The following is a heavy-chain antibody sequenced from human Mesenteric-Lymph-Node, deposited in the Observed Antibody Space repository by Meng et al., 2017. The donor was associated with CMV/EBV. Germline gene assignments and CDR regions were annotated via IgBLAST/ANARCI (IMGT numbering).Heavy chain of an antibody. V-gene: IGHV1-46*01. D-gene: IGHD1-26*01. J-gene: IGHJ5*02. CDR2: INPSGGRA. CDR3: ARGRAVGATSFRSFDP. CDR1: GSTFTTSY. Sequence: GSTFTTSYIHWVRQAPGQGLEWVGIINPSGGRADYAEKFEDRVTMTRDLSTDTVYMELSSLTSDDTAVYFCARGRAVGATSFRSFDPWGQGTLVTVSS.